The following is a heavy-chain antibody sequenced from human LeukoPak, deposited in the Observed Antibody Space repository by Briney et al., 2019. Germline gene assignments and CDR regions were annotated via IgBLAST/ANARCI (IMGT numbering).Heavy chain of an antibody. CDR3: ARIGSSGYYGYDAFDI. Sequence: GESLKISCKGSGYSFTSYWIGWVRQMPGKGLEWMGIIYPGDSDTRYSPSFQGRVTISADKSISTAYLQWSSLKAPDTAMYYCARIGSSGYYGYDAFDIWGQGTMVTVSS. V-gene: IGHV5-51*01. CDR1: GYSFTSYW. D-gene: IGHD3-22*01. CDR2: IYPGDSDT. J-gene: IGHJ3*02.